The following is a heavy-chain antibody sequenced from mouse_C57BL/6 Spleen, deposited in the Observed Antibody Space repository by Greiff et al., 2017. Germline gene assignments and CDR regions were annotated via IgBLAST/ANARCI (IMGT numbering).Heavy chain of an antibody. CDR2: IYPRDGST. D-gene: IGHD2-12*01. V-gene: IGHV1-85*01. CDR1: GYTFTSYE. Sequence: QVQLQQSGPELVKPGASVKLSCKASGYTFTSYEINWVKQRPGQGLEWIGWIYPRDGSTKYNEKFKGKATLTVATSSSTAYMRLPTLTSEVSAVYCGAGGSTTDFDYWGQGTTLTVSS. CDR3: AGGSTTDFDY. J-gene: IGHJ2*01.